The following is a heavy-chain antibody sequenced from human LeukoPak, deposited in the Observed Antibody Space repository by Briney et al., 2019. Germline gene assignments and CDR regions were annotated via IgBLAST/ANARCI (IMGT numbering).Heavy chain of an antibody. Sequence: PSETLSLTCAVYGGSFSDYNWTWIRQPPGKGLEWIGEINHRGSTHYNPSLKSRVTISVDTSKKQFSLKLSSVTAADTAVYYCATYSTGFDIWGQGTVVTVSS. CDR1: GGSFSDYN. CDR2: INHRGST. J-gene: IGHJ3*02. CDR3: ATYSTGFDI. D-gene: IGHD6-19*01. V-gene: IGHV4-34*01.